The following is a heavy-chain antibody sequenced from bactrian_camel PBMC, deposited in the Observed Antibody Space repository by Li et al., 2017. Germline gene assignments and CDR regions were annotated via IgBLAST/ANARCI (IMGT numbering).Heavy chain of an antibody. CDR2: INSSGGST. J-gene: IGHJ4*01. D-gene: IGHD5*01. Sequence: VQLVESGGGLVQPGGSLRLTCAASGFTFSNYAMSWVRQAPGKGLEWVSTINSSGGSTYYSDSVKGRFTISRDNAKNTLYLQMNSLKTEDTAVYYCATGLLADHGLGLGTQVTVS. V-gene: IGHV3S31*01. CDR1: GFTFSNYA.